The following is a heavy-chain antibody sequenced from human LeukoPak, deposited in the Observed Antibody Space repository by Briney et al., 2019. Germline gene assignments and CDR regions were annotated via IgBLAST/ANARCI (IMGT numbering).Heavy chain of an antibody. V-gene: IGHV3-30*02. CDR3: AKGLPSSGWTLLFDP. D-gene: IGHD6-19*01. J-gene: IGHJ5*02. CDR1: GFSLSSYG. Sequence: PGGSLRLSCQASGFSLSSYGLYWVRQAPGKGLDWVAFSRHDEDGKYYADSVKGRFTISRDNSKNTLYLQMNSLRAEDTAVYYCAKGLPSSGWTLLFDPWGQGTLVTVSS. CDR2: SRHDEDGK.